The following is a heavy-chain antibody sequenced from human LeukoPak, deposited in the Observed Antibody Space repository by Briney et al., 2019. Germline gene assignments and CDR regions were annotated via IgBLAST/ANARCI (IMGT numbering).Heavy chain of an antibody. CDR2: ISTSSSYI. Sequence: PGGSLRLSCAASGFTFSNHNMNWVRQAPGKGLEWVSSISTSSSYIYYADSVKGRFTISRDNAKNSLYLRMNSLRAEDTAVYYCARVDPGSYLMFYYVDFWGQGTLVTVSS. V-gene: IGHV3-21*01. CDR1: GFTFSNHN. J-gene: IGHJ4*02. D-gene: IGHD3-10*01. CDR3: ARVDPGSYLMFYYVDF.